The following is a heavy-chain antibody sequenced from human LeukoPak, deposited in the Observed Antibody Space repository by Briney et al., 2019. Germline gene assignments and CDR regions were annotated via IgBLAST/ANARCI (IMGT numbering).Heavy chain of an antibody. CDR1: GFTFRSYS. D-gene: IGHD3-22*01. V-gene: IGHV3-21*01. CDR3: ARKDTDSSGYYYYFDY. Sequence: GGSLRLSCAASGFTFRSYSMNWVRQAPGKGLEWVSSISSSSSYIYYADSVKGRFTISRDNAKNSLYLQMNSLRAEDTAVYYCARKDTDSSGYYYYFDYWGQGTLVTVSS. CDR2: ISSSSSYI. J-gene: IGHJ4*02.